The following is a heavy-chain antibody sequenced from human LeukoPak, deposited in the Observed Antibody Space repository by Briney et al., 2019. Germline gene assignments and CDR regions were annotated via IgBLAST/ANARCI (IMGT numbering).Heavy chain of an antibody. J-gene: IGHJ4*02. CDR3: ARQGELAIDY. CDR1: GGSITNYY. Sequence: SETLSLTCSVSGGSITNYYWSWIGQSPGKGLEWIGFIYNTGRTIYNPSLQSRVTMSIDTSKNQFSLKLSSVTAADTTVYYCARQGELAIDYWGQGTLVTVSS. D-gene: IGHD1-26*01. CDR2: IYNTGRT. V-gene: IGHV4-59*08.